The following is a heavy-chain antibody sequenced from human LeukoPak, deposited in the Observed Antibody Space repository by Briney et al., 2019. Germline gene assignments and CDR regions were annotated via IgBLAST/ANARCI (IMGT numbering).Heavy chain of an antibody. V-gene: IGHV4-39*01. D-gene: IGHD6-13*01. CDR2: LHFRGSI. CDR1: RGSISSDGYY. CDR3: ARQIAAPGNXPSYYYHGMDV. J-gene: IGHJ6*02. Sequence: SETLSLTCSVSRGSISSDGYYWAWIRQPPGKGLEWIGSLHFRGSIYYNPSLKSRVIISVDTSQNRFSLKLSSLTAADTAVYYCARQIAAPGNXPSYYYHGMDVWGQGTTVTVSS.